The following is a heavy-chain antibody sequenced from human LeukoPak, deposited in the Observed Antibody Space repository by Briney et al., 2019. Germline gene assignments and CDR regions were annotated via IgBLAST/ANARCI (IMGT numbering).Heavy chain of an antibody. D-gene: IGHD1-26*01. J-gene: IGHJ4*02. Sequence: PSETLSLTCTVSGYSISSGHYWGWIRQPPGKGLEWIGSIYHSGSTYYNPSLKSRVTISVDMSKNQFSLKLSSVTAADTAVYYCARVAGATTAQAFDYWGQGALVTVSS. V-gene: IGHV4-38-2*02. CDR2: IYHSGST. CDR3: ARVAGATTAQAFDY. CDR1: GYSISSGHY.